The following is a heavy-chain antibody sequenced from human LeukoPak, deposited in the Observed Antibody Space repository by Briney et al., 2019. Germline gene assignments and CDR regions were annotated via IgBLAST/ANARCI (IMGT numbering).Heavy chain of an antibody. D-gene: IGHD3-22*01. V-gene: IGHV3-30*19. J-gene: IGHJ3*02. Sequence: PGGSLRLSCAAPGFTFSSYGMHWVRQAPGKGLEWVAVIWYDGSNKYYADSVKGRFTISRDNSKNTLYLQMNSLRAEDTAVYYCASGITMIVVVNAFDIWGQGTMVAVSS. CDR1: GFTFSSYG. CDR3: ASGITMIVVVNAFDI. CDR2: IWYDGSNK.